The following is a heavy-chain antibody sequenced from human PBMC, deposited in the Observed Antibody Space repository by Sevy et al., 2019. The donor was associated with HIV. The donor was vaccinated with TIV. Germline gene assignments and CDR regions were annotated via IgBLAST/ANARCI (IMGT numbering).Heavy chain of an antibody. J-gene: IGHJ6*02. CDR2: ISAYNGNT. V-gene: IGHV1-18*01. D-gene: IGHD2-2*01. Sequence: ASVKVSCKASGYTFTSYGISWVRQAPGQGLEWMGWISAYNGNTNYAQKLQGRVTMTTDTSTSTAYMELRSLRPDDTAVYYCAREEVVPSYYYGMDVWGQGTTVTVSS. CDR3: AREEVVPSYYYGMDV. CDR1: GYTFTSYG.